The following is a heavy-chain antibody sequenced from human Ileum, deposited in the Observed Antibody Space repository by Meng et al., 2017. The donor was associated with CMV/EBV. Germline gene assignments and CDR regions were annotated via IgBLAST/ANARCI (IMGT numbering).Heavy chain of an antibody. D-gene: IGHD3-16*02. CDR2: INHVGRT. V-gene: IGHV4-34*01. Sequence: QVQLQQWGAGLLKPSKPVSLTCAVSGGSLRVHYCNWIRSSPGNGLQWIAEINHVGRTNSNPSLASRVTISQDTSKNQCSLKLNSVTVADSAVYYCARGLFRYPAYFDLWGQGTLVTVSS. CDR3: ARGLFRYPAYFDL. CDR1: GGSLRVHY. J-gene: IGHJ4*02.